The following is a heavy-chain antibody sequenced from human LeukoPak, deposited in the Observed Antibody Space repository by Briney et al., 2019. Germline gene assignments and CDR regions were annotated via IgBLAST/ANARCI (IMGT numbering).Heavy chain of an antibody. CDR3: ARMDYYDSSGAFDI. D-gene: IGHD3-22*01. CDR1: GGSISSYY. CDR2: IYTSGST. Sequence: PSETLSLTCTVSGGSISSYYWSWIRQPAGKGLEWIGRIYTSGSTNYNPSLKSRVTMSVDTSKNQFSLKLSSVTAADTAVYYCARMDYYDSSGAFDIWGQGTMVTVSS. V-gene: IGHV4-4*07. J-gene: IGHJ3*02.